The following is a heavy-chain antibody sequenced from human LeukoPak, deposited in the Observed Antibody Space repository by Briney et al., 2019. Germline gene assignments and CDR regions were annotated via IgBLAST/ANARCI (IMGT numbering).Heavy chain of an antibody. CDR1: GFTFSSYA. D-gene: IGHD2-15*01. Sequence: HPGGSLRLSCAASGFTFSSYAMHWVRQAPGKGLEWVAVISYDGSNKYYADSVKGRFTISRDNSKNTLYLQMNSLRAEDTAVYYCARDHQWYCSGGSCYSSAFDIWGQGTMVTVSS. CDR2: ISYDGSNK. CDR3: ARDHQWYCSGGSCYSSAFDI. J-gene: IGHJ3*02. V-gene: IGHV3-30-3*01.